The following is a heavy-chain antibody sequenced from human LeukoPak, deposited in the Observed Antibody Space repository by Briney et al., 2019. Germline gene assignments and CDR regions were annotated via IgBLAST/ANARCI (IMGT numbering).Heavy chain of an antibody. J-gene: IGHJ4*02. CDR2: IYHSGNT. V-gene: IGHV4-59*08. D-gene: IGHD2-8*01. CDR1: GGSISSYY. Sequence: PSETLSLTCTVSGGSISSYYWSWIRQPPGKGLEWIGNIYHSGNTYYKPSLKSRVTISVDTSKNQFSLKLSSVTAADTAVYYCARVTSRLGVCDYWGQGTLVTVSS. CDR3: ARVTSRLGVCDY.